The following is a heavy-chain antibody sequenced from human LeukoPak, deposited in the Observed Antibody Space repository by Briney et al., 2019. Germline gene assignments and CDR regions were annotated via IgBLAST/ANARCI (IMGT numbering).Heavy chain of an antibody. J-gene: IGHJ4*02. CDR3: AKENGAAVISHFDY. CDR1: GLTFSSHA. CDR2: ISGRGGNT. Sequence: GESLRLSCAPSGLTFSSHAMSWVRHAPGKGLECLSGISGRGGNTFYAGCVKGRFAISRDKSKNTLYRQMNSLRAEDTAVYYCAKENGAAVISHFDYWGQGTLVTVSS. V-gene: IGHV3-23*01. D-gene: IGHD2-21*01.